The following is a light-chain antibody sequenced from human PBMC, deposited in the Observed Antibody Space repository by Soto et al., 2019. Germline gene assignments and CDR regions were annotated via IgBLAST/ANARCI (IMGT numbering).Light chain of an antibody. J-gene: IGLJ2*01. V-gene: IGLV4-60*03. Sequence: QSVLTQSSSASASLGSPVTLTCTLSGGHGSYIISGHQQQPEQAPRYLMNLEGSGSHNQGSGVPIRFSGSSSVATRSLTISGLQSEDEADYYCETWESNNTPVFGSGTKLTVL. CDR2: LEGSGSH. CDR3: ETWESNNTPV. CDR1: GGHGSYI.